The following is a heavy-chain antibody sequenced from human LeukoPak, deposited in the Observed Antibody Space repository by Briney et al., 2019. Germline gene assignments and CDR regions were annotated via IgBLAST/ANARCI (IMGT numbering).Heavy chain of an antibody. CDR1: GGSFSGYY. Sequence: SETLSLTCAVYGGSFSGYYWSWIRQPPGKGLEWIGEINHSGSTNYNPSLKSRVTISVDTSKNQFSLKLSSVTAADTAVYYCARPHVRSSSPPYYMDVWGKGTTVTVSS. V-gene: IGHV4-34*01. CDR2: INHSGST. D-gene: IGHD6-13*01. CDR3: ARPHVRSSSPPYYMDV. J-gene: IGHJ6*03.